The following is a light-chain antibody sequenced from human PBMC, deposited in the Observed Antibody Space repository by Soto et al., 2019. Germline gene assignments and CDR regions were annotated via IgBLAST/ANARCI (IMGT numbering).Light chain of an antibody. CDR2: GNI. V-gene: IGLV1-40*01. Sequence: QSVLTQPPSVSGAPGQRVTISRTGSSSDIGAGYDVHWYQQVPGTAPKLLIYGNINRPSGVPDRFSGSKSGTSASLAITGLQADDESDYYCQSYDSRLTVVFGGGTKLTVL. J-gene: IGLJ2*01. CDR3: QSYDSRLTVV. CDR1: SSDIGAGYD.